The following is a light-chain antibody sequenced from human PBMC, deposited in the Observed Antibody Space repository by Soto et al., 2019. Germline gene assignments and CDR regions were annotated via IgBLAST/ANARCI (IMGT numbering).Light chain of an antibody. Sequence: EIVLTQSPATLSLSPGERATLSCRASQSVSSYLAWYQQKPGQAPRLLIYDASNRATGIPARFSGSGSGTDFTRTSSGLEPEEFAVYYCQRRSNWPPFTFGPGTKVHIQ. CDR1: QSVSSY. CDR3: QRRSNWPPFT. V-gene: IGKV3-11*01. CDR2: DAS. J-gene: IGKJ3*01.